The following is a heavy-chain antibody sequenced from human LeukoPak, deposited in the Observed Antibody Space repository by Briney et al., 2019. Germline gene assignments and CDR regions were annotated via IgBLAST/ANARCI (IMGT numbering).Heavy chain of an antibody. CDR3: ARGDVVVVATNYFDY. V-gene: IGHV3-48*04. Sequence: PGGSLRLSCAASGFTFRTYTMSWVRQAPGKGLEWVSYISSSSSTIYYADSVKGRFAISRDNAKNSLYLQMNSLRAEDTAVYYCARGDVVVVATNYFDYWGQGTLVTVSS. J-gene: IGHJ4*02. CDR2: ISSSSSTI. D-gene: IGHD2-15*01. CDR1: GFTFRTYT.